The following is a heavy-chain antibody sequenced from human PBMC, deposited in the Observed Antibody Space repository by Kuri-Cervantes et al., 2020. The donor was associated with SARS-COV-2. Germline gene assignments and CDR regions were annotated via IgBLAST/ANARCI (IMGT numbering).Heavy chain of an antibody. CDR2: IIPIFGTA. J-gene: IGHJ6*02. CDR1: GGTFSSYA. Sequence: SVKVSCKASGGTFSSYAISWVRQAPGQGLEWMGGIIPIFGTANYAQKFQGRVTITADESTSTAYMELSSLRSEDTAVYYCARARMVRGTQKGYYYYGMDVWGQGSTITFSS. V-gene: IGHV1-69*13. CDR3: ARARMVRGTQKGYYYYGMDV. D-gene: IGHD3-10*01.